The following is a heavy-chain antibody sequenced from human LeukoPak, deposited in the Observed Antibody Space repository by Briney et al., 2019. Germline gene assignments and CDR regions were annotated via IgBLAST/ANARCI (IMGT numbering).Heavy chain of an antibody. CDR1: GYARTELS. D-gene: IGHD5-12*01. Sequence: GASVKVSCKVSGYARTELSMHWVRQAPGKGLEWMGGYDPEDGAIIYAQKFQGRATVTEDTSTDTAHMELSRLTSEDTAVYYCAAESNYRGYDSVAFDIWGQGTMVIVSS. CDR3: AAESNYRGYDSVAFDI. V-gene: IGHV1-24*01. J-gene: IGHJ3*02. CDR2: YDPEDGAI.